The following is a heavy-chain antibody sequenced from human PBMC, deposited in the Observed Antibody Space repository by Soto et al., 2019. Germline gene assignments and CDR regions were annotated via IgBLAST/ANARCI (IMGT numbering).Heavy chain of an antibody. CDR2: IYYSGST. V-gene: IGHV4-30-4*01. CDR1: GGSISSGYYY. CDR3: ARAYGDYGDAFDI. Sequence: QVQLQESGPGLVKPSQTLSLTCTVSGGSISSGYYYWSWIRQPPGKGLEWIGYIYYSGSTYYNPSPKRRVTVSVPPSKNPYYLTLSSVAAPDTEVYYCARAYGDYGDAFDIWGQGTMVTVSS. D-gene: IGHD4-17*01. J-gene: IGHJ3*02.